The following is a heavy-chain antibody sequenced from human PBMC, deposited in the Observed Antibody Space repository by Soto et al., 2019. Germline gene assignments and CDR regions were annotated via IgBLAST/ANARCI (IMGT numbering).Heavy chain of an antibody. Sequence: SGGSLRLSCAASGFTFSDYYMSWIRQAPGKGLEWVSYISSSSSYTNYADSVKGRFTISRDNAKNSLYLQMNSLRAEDTAVYYCARLAQCPYGDCLDYWGQGTLVTVSS. CDR2: ISSSSSYT. V-gene: IGHV3-11*06. CDR1: GFTFSDYY. CDR3: ARLAQCPYGDCLDY. D-gene: IGHD4-17*01. J-gene: IGHJ4*02.